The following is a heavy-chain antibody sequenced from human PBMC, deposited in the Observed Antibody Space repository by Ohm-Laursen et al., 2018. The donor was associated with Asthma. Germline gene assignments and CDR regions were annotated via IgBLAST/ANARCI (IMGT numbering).Heavy chain of an antibody. CDR2: IKSKTDGGTT. CDR1: GFTFSNAC. Sequence: GSLRLSCTASGFTFSNACMSWVRQAPGKGLEWVGRIKSKTDGGTTDYAAPVKGRFTISRDDSKNTLYLQMNSLKTEDTAVYYCTTEVYGDSYFDYWGQGTLVTVSS. J-gene: IGHJ4*02. V-gene: IGHV3-15*01. D-gene: IGHD4-17*01. CDR3: TTEVYGDSYFDY.